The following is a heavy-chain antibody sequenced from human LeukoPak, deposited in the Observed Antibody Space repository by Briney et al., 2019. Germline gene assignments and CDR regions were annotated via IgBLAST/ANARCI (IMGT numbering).Heavy chain of an antibody. V-gene: IGHV3-30-3*01. Sequence: PGGSLRLSCAASESTFRNFAKHWVRQTPDKGLEWVALISFDGVTTYYADSVRGRFTISRDNSKNTLFLQMNSLRGEDTAVYYCAREYSDSYGVIGHFDSWGQGTLVPVSS. D-gene: IGHD2-21*01. CDR3: AREYSDSYGVIGHFDS. J-gene: IGHJ4*02. CDR2: ISFDGVTT. CDR1: ESTFRNFA.